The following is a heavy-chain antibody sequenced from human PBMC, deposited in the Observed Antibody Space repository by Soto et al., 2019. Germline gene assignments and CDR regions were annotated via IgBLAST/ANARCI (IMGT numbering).Heavy chain of an antibody. D-gene: IGHD2-15*01. Sequence: PGGSLRLSCAASGFTFSSYSMNWVRQAPGKGLEWVSSISSSSSYIYYADSVKGRFTISRDNAKNSLYLQMNSLRAEDTAVYYCARDPCSGGSCYLNYWGQGTLVTVSS. CDR3: ARDPCSGGSCYLNY. V-gene: IGHV3-21*01. CDR2: ISSSSSYI. J-gene: IGHJ4*02. CDR1: GFTFSSYS.